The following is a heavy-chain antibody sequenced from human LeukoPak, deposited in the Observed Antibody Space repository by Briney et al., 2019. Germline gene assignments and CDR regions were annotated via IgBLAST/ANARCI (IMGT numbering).Heavy chain of an antibody. CDR3: ARDMSPENSQIDY. CDR1: RYTFTGYY. CDR2: INPNSGGT. Sequence: ASVKVSCKASRYTFTGYYMHWVRQAPGQGLEWMGRINPNSGGTNYAQKFQGRVTMTRDTSISTAYMGLSRLRSDDTAVYYCARDMSPENSQIDYWGQGTLVTVSS. J-gene: IGHJ4*02. D-gene: IGHD3-10*02. V-gene: IGHV1-2*06.